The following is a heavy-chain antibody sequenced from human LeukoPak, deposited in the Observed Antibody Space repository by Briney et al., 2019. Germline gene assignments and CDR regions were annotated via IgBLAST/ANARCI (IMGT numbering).Heavy chain of an antibody. CDR1: GFIFTDYW. D-gene: IGHD2/OR15-2a*01. CDR2: INSDGRRT. Sequence: GGSLRLSCAASGFIFTDYWMNWVRQAPGKGLVWVSRINSDGRRTSYADSVKGRFTISRDNAKNTLYLQVNSLRVEDTAVYYCAREGSITDDGFDIWGQGTMVTVSS. J-gene: IGHJ3*02. V-gene: IGHV3-74*01. CDR3: AREGSITDDGFDI.